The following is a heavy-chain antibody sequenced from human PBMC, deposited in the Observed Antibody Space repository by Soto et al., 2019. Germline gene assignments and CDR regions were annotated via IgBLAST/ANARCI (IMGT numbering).Heavy chain of an antibody. V-gene: IGHV5-51*01. D-gene: IGHD3-10*01. J-gene: IGHJ6*02. Sequence: PGESLKISCKVSGYSFIDHWIGWVRQMPGKGPEWMGIIFPHDSDTRYNPSFQGQVTISADMSTDTAFLQWSSLKASDTAIYYCTRQAHVVPMARAMDVWGQGTTVTVSS. CDR2: IFPHDSDT. CDR1: GYSFIDHW. CDR3: TRQAHVVPMARAMDV.